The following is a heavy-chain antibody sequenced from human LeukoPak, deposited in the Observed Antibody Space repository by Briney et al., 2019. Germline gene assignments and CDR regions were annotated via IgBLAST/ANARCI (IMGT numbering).Heavy chain of an antibody. CDR1: GYTFTRFG. CDR2: ISAYNGNT. CDR3: ERRRYYDSRGYYVDY. D-gene: IGHD3-22*01. J-gene: IGHJ4*02. V-gene: IGHV1-18*01. Sequence: ASVKVSCKAFGYTFTRFGISLVPQAPGQGLEWMGWISAYNGNTNYAQKLQGRVTMTTDTSTSTAYMELRSLRSDDTGVYYCERRRYYDSRGYYVDYWGQGTLVTVSS.